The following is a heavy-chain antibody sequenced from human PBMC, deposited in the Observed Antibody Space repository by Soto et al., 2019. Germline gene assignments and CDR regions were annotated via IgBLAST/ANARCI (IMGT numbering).Heavy chain of an antibody. V-gene: IGHV3-33*01. D-gene: IGHD6-13*01. CDR1: GFTFSSYG. J-gene: IGHJ6*02. CDR3: ARDSNIAAAGTSYYYYYYGMDV. Sequence: PGGSLRLSCAASGFTFSSYGMHWVRQAPGKGLEWVAVIWYDGSNKYYADSVKGRFTISRDNSKNTLYLQMSSLRAEDTAVYYCARDSNIAAAGTSYYYYYYGMDVWGQGTTVTVSS. CDR2: IWYDGSNK.